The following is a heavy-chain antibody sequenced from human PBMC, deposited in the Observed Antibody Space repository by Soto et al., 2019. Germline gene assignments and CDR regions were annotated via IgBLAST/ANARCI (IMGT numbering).Heavy chain of an antibody. CDR1: GFSLGDYG. Sequence: EVQLVESGGGLAQPGGSLRLSCAASGFSLGDYGMSWVRQAPGKGLEWVANINEDGSEKYYADSVRGRFTISRDNTKNSLWLQMSSLRAEDTAVYYCAWILHTFHIWGQGTVVTVSS. J-gene: IGHJ3*02. CDR2: INEDGSEK. CDR3: AWILHTFHI. V-gene: IGHV3-7*01. D-gene: IGHD2-2*03.